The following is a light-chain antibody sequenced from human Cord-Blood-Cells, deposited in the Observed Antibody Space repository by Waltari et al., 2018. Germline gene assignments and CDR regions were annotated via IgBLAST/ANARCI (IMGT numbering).Light chain of an antibody. CDR3: MIWHSSAWV. V-gene: IGLV5-45*01. CDR2: YKSDSDK. Sequence: QALLTQPASLSASPGASASLTCPLRSGINVGTYRIYWYEQNPGSPPQYLLRYKSDSDKQQGSGVPSRFSGSKNASANAGILLISGLQSEDEADYYCMIWHSSAWVFGGGTKLTVL. CDR1: SGINVGTYR. J-gene: IGLJ3*02.